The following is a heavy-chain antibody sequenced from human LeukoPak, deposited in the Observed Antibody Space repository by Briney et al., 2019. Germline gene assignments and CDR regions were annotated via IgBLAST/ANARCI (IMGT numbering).Heavy chain of an antibody. Sequence: QPGGSLRLSCAASGFTFSSYAMSWVRQAPGKGLMWVSRITGEGSSATYADSVKGRFTISRDNAKNTVYLQVNSLRAEDTAMYYCARGYSGSGRTYWGQGTLVTVSS. V-gene: IGHV3-74*01. CDR3: ARGYSGSGRTY. J-gene: IGHJ4*02. CDR2: ITGEGSSA. D-gene: IGHD3-10*01. CDR1: GFTFSSYA.